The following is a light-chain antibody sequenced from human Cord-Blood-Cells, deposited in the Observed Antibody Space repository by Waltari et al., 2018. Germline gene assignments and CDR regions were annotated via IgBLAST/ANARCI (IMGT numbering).Light chain of an antibody. CDR2: WAS. J-gene: IGKJ3*01. CDR3: QQYYSTPRFT. Sequence: DIVMTQSPDSLAVSLGERATINCKSSQSVLYSSNNKNYLAWYQQKPGQSPKLLIYWASTRESGVPDRFSGSGSGTDFTLTISSLQAEDVAVYYCQQYYSTPRFTFGPGTKVDIK. V-gene: IGKV4-1*01. CDR1: QSVLYSSNNKNY.